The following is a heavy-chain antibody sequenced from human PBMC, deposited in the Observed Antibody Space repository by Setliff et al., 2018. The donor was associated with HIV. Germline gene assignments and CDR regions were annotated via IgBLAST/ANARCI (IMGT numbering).Heavy chain of an antibody. J-gene: IGHJ4*02. CDR2: IKADGGAT. CDR1: GGAISTAW. D-gene: IGHD3-3*01. CDR3: TTGFLEWLFGAY. V-gene: IGHV3-15*01. Sequence: ETLSLTCTVSGGAISTAWMSWVRQAPGKGLEWVGRIKADGGATDYATPVKGRFIISRDASKNTLYLQMNSLKTEDTAVYYCTTGFLEWLFGAYWGQGTLVTVSS.